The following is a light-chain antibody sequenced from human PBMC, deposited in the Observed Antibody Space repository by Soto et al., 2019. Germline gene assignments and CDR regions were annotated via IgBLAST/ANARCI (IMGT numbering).Light chain of an antibody. V-gene: IGKV3-20*01. Sequence: EIVLTQSPGTLSLSPGERATLSCRASQSVSSSYLAWYQHKAGQTPRLLIYAASSRATGIPDRFSGSGSGTDFTLTISRLEPEDLAVYYCQQYGSSPYTFGQGTKLEIK. CDR2: AAS. CDR3: QQYGSSPYT. CDR1: QSVSSSY. J-gene: IGKJ2*01.